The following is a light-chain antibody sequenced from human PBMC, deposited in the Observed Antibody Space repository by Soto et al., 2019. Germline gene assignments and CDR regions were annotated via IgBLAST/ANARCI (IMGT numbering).Light chain of an antibody. J-gene: IGKJ1*01. V-gene: IGKV1-5*03. Sequence: DIQMTQSPSTLSGSVGDRVTITCRASQTISSWLAWYQQKPGKAPKLLIYKASTLKSGVPSRFSGSGSGTEFTLTIRSLQPDDFATDYCQHYNSYSEAFGQGTKVEIK. CDR2: KAS. CDR3: QHYNSYSEA. CDR1: QTISSW.